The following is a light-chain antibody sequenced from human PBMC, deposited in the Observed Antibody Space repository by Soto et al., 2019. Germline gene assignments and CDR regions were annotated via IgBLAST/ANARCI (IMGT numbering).Light chain of an antibody. J-gene: IGKJ1*01. CDR1: QSVSSSY. CDR3: QQYGSSVT. Sequence: EIVLTQSPGTLSLSPVERATLSCRASQSVSSSYLAWYQQKPGQAPRLLIYGASSRATGIPDRFSGSGSGTDFTLTISRLEPEDFPVYYCQQYGSSVTLGQGTKVEIK. V-gene: IGKV3-20*01. CDR2: GAS.